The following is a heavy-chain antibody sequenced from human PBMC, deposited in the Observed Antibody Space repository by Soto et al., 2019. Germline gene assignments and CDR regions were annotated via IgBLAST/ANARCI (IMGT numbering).Heavy chain of an antibody. Sequence: QVQLVQSGAEVKKPGSSVKVSCKASGGTFSSYAISWVRQAPGQGLEWLGGIIPIFGTANYAQKFQGRVTITANESTSTAYIELCSLRSEDTAVYSCARDQGIEEAGFFGMDVWGQGTTVAV. J-gene: IGHJ6*02. CDR1: GGTFSSYA. V-gene: IGHV1-69*12. CDR3: ARDQGIEEAGFFGMDV. CDR2: IIPIFGTA. D-gene: IGHD6-19*01.